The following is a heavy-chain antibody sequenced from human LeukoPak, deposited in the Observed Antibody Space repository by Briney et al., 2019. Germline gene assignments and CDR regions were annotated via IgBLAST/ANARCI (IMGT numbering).Heavy chain of an antibody. V-gene: IGHV4-59*01. CDR3: ARSRDGYNYYFDY. CDR2: IYYSGST. J-gene: IGHJ4*02. CDR1: GVSISSYY. D-gene: IGHD5-24*01. Sequence: PSETLSLTCTVSGVSISSYYWSWIRQPPGKGLEWIGYIYYSGSTNYNPSLKSRVTISVDTSKNQFSLKLSSVTAADTAVYYCARSRDGYNYYFDYWGQGSLVTVSS.